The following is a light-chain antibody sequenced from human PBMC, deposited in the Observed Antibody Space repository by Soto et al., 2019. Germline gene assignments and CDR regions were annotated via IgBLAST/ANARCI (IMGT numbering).Light chain of an antibody. J-gene: IGKJ4*01. CDR1: QTVTNNF. CDR3: RQYGRSLEFA. CDR2: GAS. Sequence: IVLTQSPGTLSLSPGERATLSCRASQTVTNNFLAWYQEKPGRGPRLLIYGASTRSTGIPDRFSGSGSGTDFTLNISRLDPEDFAVYYCRQYGRSLEFAVGGGTKVEIK. V-gene: IGKV3-20*01.